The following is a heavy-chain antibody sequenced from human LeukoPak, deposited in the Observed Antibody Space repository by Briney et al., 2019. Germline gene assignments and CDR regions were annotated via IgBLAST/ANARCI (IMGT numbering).Heavy chain of an antibody. J-gene: IGHJ5*02. D-gene: IGHD2-2*01. V-gene: IGHV1-2*02. CDR1: GYTFTGYY. Sequence: ASVKVSCKASGYTFTGYYMHWVRQAPGQGLEWMGWINPNSGGTNYAQKFQGRLTMTWDTSISTAYMELSSLTSDDTAVYYCARIPQRVPHNWFDPWGQGTLVTVSS. CDR2: INPNSGGT. CDR3: ARIPQRVPHNWFDP.